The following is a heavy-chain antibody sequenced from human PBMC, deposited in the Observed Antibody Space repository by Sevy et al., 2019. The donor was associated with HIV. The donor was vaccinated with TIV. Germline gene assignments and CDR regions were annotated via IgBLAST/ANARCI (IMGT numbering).Heavy chain of an antibody. J-gene: IGHJ6*02. V-gene: IGHV3-33*01. D-gene: IGHD3-10*01. CDR1: GFTFNTYG. Sequence: WGSLRLSFAASGFTFNTYGMHWVRQAPGKGLEWVALIWYDGSNKYYADSVKGRFTISRDNSNNTLYLQMNSLRAEDTAVYYCARDPSELLWFGENYYYGMDVWGQGTTVTISS. CDR2: IWYDGSNK. CDR3: ARDPSELLWFGENYYYGMDV.